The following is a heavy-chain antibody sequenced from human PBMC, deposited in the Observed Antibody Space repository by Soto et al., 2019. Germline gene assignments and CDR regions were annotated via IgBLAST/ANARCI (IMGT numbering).Heavy chain of an antibody. J-gene: IGHJ4*02. CDR1: GNTFTYRY. CDR3: ASGGAGSGPFTCELPDH. V-gene: IGHV1-45*02. D-gene: IGHD3-16*01. Sequence: QLQLVQSGAEVKKTGSTVTVSCKALGNTFTYRYLHWVRQAPGQALEWMGWITPFSGDVHYAQKFQERVTITRDRSINTAYMRMSSLRSEDTAMYYCASGGAGSGPFTCELPDHWGQVTLVTVSS. CDR2: ITPFSGDV.